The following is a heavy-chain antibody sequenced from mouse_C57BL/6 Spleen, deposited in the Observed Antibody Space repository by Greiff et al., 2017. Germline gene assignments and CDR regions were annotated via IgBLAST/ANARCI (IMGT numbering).Heavy chain of an antibody. CDR3: TRAEDYYAMDY. CDR1: GFTFSSYA. V-gene: IGHV5-9-1*02. Sequence: EVNLVESGAGLVKPGGSLKLSCAASGFTFSSYAMSWVRQTPEKRLEWVAYISSGGDYIYYADTVKGRFTISRDNARNTLYLQMSSLKSEDTAMYYCTRAEDYYAMDYWGQGTSVTVSS. CDR2: ISSGGDYI. J-gene: IGHJ4*01.